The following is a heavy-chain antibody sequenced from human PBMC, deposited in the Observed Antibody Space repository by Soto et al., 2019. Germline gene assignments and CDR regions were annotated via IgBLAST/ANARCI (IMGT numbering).Heavy chain of an antibody. CDR1: GYTFTRHN. J-gene: IGHJ4*02. D-gene: IGHD3-3*01. Sequence: ASVKVACEASGYTFTRHNINWVRQAPGVGRECGAGWNLNSGLSDHAQKFQGRLTVTSDTSISTAYMEMSSMRSNDTAVDYCALLGVFDHWGPGTVVTVSS. CDR2: WNLNSGLS. V-gene: IGHV1-8*03. CDR3: ALLGVFDH.